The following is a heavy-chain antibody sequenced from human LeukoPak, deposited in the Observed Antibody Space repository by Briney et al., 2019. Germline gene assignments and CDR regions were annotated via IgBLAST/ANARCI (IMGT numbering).Heavy chain of an antibody. CDR2: ISAYNGNT. D-gene: IGHD3-22*01. CDR3: ARDSYYYDSSGYYYLFDY. CDR1: GYTFTIYG. V-gene: IGHV1-18*01. Sequence: ASVKVSCKASGYTFTIYGIGWVRQAPGQGLEWMGWISAYNGNTNYAQKLQGRVTMTTDTSTSTAYMELRIMRSDDTAVYYCARDSYYYDSSGYYYLFDYWGQGHLVTVSS. J-gene: IGHJ4*02.